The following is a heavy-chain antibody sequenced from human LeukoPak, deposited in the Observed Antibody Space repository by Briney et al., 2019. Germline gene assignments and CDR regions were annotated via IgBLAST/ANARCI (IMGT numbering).Heavy chain of an antibody. V-gene: IGHV4-59*12. J-gene: IGHJ4*02. CDR3: ARGIPRGRLWTYYFDY. CDR2: IYYSGST. CDR1: GGSISSYY. D-gene: IGHD5-18*01. Sequence: SETLSLTCTVSGGSISSYYWSWIRQPPGKGLEWIGYIYYSGSTNYNPSLKSRVTISVDTSKNQFSLKLSSVTAADTAVYYCARGIPRGRLWTYYFDYWGQGTLVTVSS.